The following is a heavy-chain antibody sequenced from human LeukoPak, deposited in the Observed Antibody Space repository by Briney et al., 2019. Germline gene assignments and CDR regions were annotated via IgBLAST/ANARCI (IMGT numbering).Heavy chain of an antibody. CDR3: AKVGYYYDSSGYNLYYYGMDV. J-gene: IGHJ6*02. Sequence: SVKVSCKASGGTFSSYAISWVRQAPGQGLEWMGEIIPIFGTANYAQKFQGRVTITADESTSTAYMELSSLRSEDTAVYYCAKVGYYYDSSGYNLYYYGMDVWGHGTTVTVSS. CDR2: IIPIFGTA. D-gene: IGHD3-22*01. V-gene: IGHV1-69*13. CDR1: GGTFSSYA.